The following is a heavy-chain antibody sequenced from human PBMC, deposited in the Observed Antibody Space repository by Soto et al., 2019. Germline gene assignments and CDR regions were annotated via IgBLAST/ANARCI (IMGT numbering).Heavy chain of an antibody. CDR1: GVSVISGGHY. J-gene: IGHJ4*02. CDR2: IYHSGGG. CDR3: ARDPAATGDRHYFDY. Sequence: SETLSLTCSVSGVSVISGGHYWNWIRQFPGKGLEWIGYIYHSGGGYYNPSLKSRASMSVDTSKNEFSLRLASATAADTAVYFCARDPAATGDRHYFDYWGQGALVTVSS. V-gene: IGHV4-31*03.